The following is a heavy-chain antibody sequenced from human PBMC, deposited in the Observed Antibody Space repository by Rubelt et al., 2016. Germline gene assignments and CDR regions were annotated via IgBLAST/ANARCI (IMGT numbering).Heavy chain of an antibody. CDR2: IIPIFGTA. CDR1: GGTFSSYA. CDR3: ARDQDYGDSTFDY. J-gene: IGHJ4*02. D-gene: IGHD4-17*01. V-gene: IGHV1-69*01. Sequence: GGTFSSYAISWVRQAPGQGLEWMGGIIPIFGTANYAQKFQGRVTITADESTSTAYMELRSLRSDDTAVYYCARDQDYGDSTFDYWGQGTLVTVSS.